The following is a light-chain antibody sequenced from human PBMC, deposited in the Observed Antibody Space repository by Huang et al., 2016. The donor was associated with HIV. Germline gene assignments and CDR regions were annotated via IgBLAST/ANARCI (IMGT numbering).Light chain of an antibody. V-gene: IGKV3-15*01. CDR2: GAS. J-gene: IGKJ2*01. Sequence: EIVLTQSPATRSMSPGQRATLSCSASQSVSRNLAWFQQKPGQAPRLLIYGASTRANGIPARCSGSGAGTEFTLTISSLQSEDFAVYYCQQYNNWPPMYTFGQGTKLEV. CDR1: QSVSRN. CDR3: QQYNNWPPMYT.